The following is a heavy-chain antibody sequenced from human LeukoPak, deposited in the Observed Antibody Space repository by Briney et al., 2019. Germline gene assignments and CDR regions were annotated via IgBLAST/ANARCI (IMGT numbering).Heavy chain of an antibody. V-gene: IGHV4-34*01. CDR3: ARGLSAIVH. CDR1: GGSFGGYY. CDR2: INHSGST. J-gene: IGHJ4*02. Sequence: SETLSLTCAVYGGSFGGYYWSWIRQPPGKGLEWIGEINHSGSTNYNPSLKSRVTISVDTSKSQFSLKLSSVTAADTAVYYCARGLSAIVHWGQGTLVTVSS. D-gene: IGHD2-21*02.